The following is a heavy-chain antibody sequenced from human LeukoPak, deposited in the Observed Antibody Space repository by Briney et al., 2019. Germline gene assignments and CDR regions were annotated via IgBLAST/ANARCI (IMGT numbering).Heavy chain of an antibody. CDR1: GGSISSYY. CDR3: ARELYDSSGYDAFDI. CDR2: IYYSGST. V-gene: IGHV4-59*01. J-gene: IGHJ3*02. Sequence: PSETLSLTCTVSGGSISSYYWSWVRQPPGKGLEWIGYIYYSGSTNYNPSLKSRVTISVDTSKNQFSLKLSSVTAADTAVYYCARELYDSSGYDAFDIWGQGTMVTVSS. D-gene: IGHD3-22*01.